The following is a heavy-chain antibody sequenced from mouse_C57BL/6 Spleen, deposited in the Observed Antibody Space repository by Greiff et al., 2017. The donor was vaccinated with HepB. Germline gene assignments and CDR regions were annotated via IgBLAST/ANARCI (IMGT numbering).Heavy chain of an antibody. Sequence: VQLQPSGAELARPGASVKMSCKASGYTFTSYTMHLVKQRPGPGLEWIGYINPSSGYTKYNQKFKGKATLTADKSSSTAYIQLSSLTAEDSAGFFCAKEGDYDYSDYWGQGTTLTGAS. V-gene: IGHV1-4*01. J-gene: IGHJ2*01. CDR2: INPSSGYT. CDR3: AKEGDYDYSDY. CDR1: GYTFTSYT. D-gene: IGHD2-4*01.